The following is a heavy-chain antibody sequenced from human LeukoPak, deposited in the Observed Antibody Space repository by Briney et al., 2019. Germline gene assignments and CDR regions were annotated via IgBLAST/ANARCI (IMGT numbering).Heavy chain of an antibody. Sequence: PSETLSLTCTASGGSISGYYWSWIRQPPGKGLEWVGYIYYSGRTNYNPSLKSRVTISVDTSKNQFSLKLSSVTAADTAVYYCARHSAAAANKAFDFWGQGTLVSVSS. J-gene: IGHJ4*02. CDR2: IYYSGRT. CDR1: GGSISGYY. V-gene: IGHV4-59*08. D-gene: IGHD6-13*01. CDR3: ARHSAAAANKAFDF.